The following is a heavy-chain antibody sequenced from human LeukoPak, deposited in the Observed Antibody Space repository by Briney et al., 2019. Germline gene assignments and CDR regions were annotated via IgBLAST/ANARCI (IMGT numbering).Heavy chain of an antibody. J-gene: IGHJ6*03. D-gene: IGHD2-2*01. CDR3: ARIGYEYRLLPNYYYYYYMDV. CDR2: MNPNSGNT. CDR1: GYTFTSYD. V-gene: IGHV1-8*01. Sequence: ASVKVSCKASGYTFTSYDINWVRQATGQGREWMGWMNPNSGNTGYAQKFQGRVTMTRNTSISTAYMELSSLRSEDTAVYYCARIGYEYRLLPNYYYYYYMDVWGKGTTVTVSS.